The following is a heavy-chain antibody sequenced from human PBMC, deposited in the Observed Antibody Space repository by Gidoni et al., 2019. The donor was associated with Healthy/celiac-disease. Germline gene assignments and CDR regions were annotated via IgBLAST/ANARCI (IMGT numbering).Heavy chain of an antibody. Sequence: QVQLVESGGGVVQPGRSMRRSCAASGFTFSSYGMHWVRQAPGKGLEWVAVILYDGSNKYYADSVKGRFTISRDNSKNTLYLQMNSLRAEDTAVYYCARGTYYYDSSGYSFDYWGQGTLVTVSS. CDR3: ARGTYYYDSSGYSFDY. V-gene: IGHV3-33*01. CDR2: ILYDGSNK. J-gene: IGHJ4*02. D-gene: IGHD3-22*01. CDR1: GFTFSSYG.